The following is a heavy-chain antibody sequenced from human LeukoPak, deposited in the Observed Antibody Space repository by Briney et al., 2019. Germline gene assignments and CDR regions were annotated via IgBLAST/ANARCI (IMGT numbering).Heavy chain of an antibody. CDR3: ARDRGRVPDY. J-gene: IGHJ4*02. Sequence: SQTLSLTCAISGDSVSSNSAAWHWLRQSPSRGLEWLGRTYYRSKWFNDYAVSVKNRITLNPDTSKNQFSLHLNSVTPEDTALYYCARDRGRVPDYWGQGTLVTVSS. D-gene: IGHD2-15*01. V-gene: IGHV6-1*01. CDR1: GDSVSSNSAA. CDR2: TYYRSKWFN.